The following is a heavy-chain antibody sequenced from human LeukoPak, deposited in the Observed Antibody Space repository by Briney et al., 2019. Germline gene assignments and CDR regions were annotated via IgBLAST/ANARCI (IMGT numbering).Heavy chain of an antibody. V-gene: IGHV1-8*02. J-gene: IGHJ4*02. CDR3: ARRMITFGGVIAN. CDR2: MNPNSGNT. Sequence: ASVTVSCKTSGYRLSDYYMHWVRQAPGQGLEWMGWMNPNSGNTGYAQKFQGRVTMTRNTSISTAYMELSSLRSEDTAVYYCARRMITFGGVIANWGQGTLVTVSS. D-gene: IGHD3-16*02. CDR1: GYRLSDYY.